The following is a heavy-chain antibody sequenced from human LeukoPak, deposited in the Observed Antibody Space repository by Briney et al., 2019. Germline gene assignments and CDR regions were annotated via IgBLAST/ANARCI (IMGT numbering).Heavy chain of an antibody. Sequence: NPSETLSLTCAVYGGSFSGYYWSWIRQPPGKGLEWIGYIYYSGSTNYNPSLKSRVTISVDTSKNQFSLKLSSVTAADTAVYYCARVWRQWLVDYWGQGTLVTVSS. J-gene: IGHJ4*02. D-gene: IGHD6-19*01. CDR2: IYYSGST. CDR3: ARVWRQWLVDY. V-gene: IGHV4-59*01. CDR1: GGSFSGYY.